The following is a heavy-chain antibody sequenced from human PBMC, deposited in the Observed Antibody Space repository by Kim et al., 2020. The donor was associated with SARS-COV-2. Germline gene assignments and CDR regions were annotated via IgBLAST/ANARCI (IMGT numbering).Heavy chain of an antibody. D-gene: IGHD3-3*01. CDR3: ARGHRPYYDFWSGSGMDV. Sequence: ASVKVSCKASGYTFTSYDINWVRQATGQGLEWMGWMNPNSGNTGYAQKFQGRVTMTRNTSISTAYMELSSLRSEDTAVYYWARGHRPYYDFWSGSGMDVWGQVTTVTVSS. CDR2: MNPNSGNT. CDR1: GYTFTSYD. V-gene: IGHV1-8*01. J-gene: IGHJ6*02.